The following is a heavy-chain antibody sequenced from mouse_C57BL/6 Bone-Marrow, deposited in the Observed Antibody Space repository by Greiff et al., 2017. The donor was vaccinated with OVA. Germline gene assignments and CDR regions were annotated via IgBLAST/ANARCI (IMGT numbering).Heavy chain of an antibody. CDR2: INPNNGGT. J-gene: IGHJ2*01. D-gene: IGHD1-2*01. CDR3: ARLGTTAYYFDY. V-gene: IGHV1-26*01. CDR1: GYTFTDYY. Sequence: VQLKQSGPELVKPGASVKISCKASGYTFTDYYMNWVKQSHGKSLEWIGDINPNNGGTSYNQKFKGKATLTVDKSSSTAYMELRSLTSEDSAVYYCARLGTTAYYFDYWGQGTTLTVSS.